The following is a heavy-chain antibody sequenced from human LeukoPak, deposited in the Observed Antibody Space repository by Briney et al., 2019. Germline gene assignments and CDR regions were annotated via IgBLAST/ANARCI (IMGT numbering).Heavy chain of an antibody. V-gene: IGHV3-48*03. J-gene: IGHJ4*02. CDR3: ARGTGNYFDY. D-gene: IGHD1-14*01. Sequence: GGSLRLSCGASGFTFSSYEMNWVRQAPGKGLEWVSYISSSGSTIYYADSVKGRFTISRDNAKNSLYLQMNSLRAEDTAVYYCARGTGNYFDYWGQGTLVTVSS. CDR2: ISSSGSTI. CDR1: GFTFSSYE.